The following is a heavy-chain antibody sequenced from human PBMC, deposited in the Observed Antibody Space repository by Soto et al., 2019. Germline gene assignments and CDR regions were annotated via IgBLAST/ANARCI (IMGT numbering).Heavy chain of an antibody. D-gene: IGHD2-21*01. CDR2: ISYSGST. CDR1: GGSISSGGYY. Sequence: PSETLSLTCTVSGGSISSGGYYWTWIRQHPEKGLEWVGYISYSGSTYYNPSLKSRLAISLHTSKNQFSLKLSSVTAADTAVYYCARGGSMWYYLDFWGQGTLVTVSS. CDR3: ARGGSMWYYLDF. V-gene: IGHV4-31*03. J-gene: IGHJ4*02.